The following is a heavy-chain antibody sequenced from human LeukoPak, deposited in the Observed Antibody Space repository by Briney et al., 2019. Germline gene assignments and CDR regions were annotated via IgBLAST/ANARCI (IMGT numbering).Heavy chain of an antibody. D-gene: IGHD3-22*01. CDR2: LYYIGTT. J-gene: IGHJ4*02. V-gene: IGHV4-39*01. CDR1: GFTFTTYW. Sequence: PGGSLRLSCAASGFTFTTYWMGWVRQAPGKGLEWIGSLYYIGTTYYNPSLKSRVTISVDTSKNQFSLRLSSVTAADTAVYYCARHEDSSGYPASFDYWGQGTLVTVSS. CDR3: ARHEDSSGYPASFDY.